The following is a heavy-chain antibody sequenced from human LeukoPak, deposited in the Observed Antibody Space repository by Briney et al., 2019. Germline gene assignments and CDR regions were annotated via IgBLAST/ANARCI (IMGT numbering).Heavy chain of an antibody. CDR1: GYTFTSYD. V-gene: IGHV1-8*01. CDR2: MNPNSGNT. J-gene: IGHJ6*03. Sequence: ASVKVSCKASGYTFTSYDINWVRQATGQGLEWMGWMNPNSGNTGYAQKFQGRVTMTRNTSISTAYMELSSRRSEDTAVYYCARAGPGITRAKKKGYYMDVWGKGTTVTVSS. CDR3: ARAGPGITRAKKKGYYMDV. D-gene: IGHD1-20*01.